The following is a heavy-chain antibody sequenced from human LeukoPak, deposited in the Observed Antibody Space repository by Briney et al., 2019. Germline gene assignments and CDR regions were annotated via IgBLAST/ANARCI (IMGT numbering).Heavy chain of an antibody. D-gene: IGHD3-10*01. V-gene: IGHV1-8*01. J-gene: IGHJ4*02. CDR1: GYTFTSYD. CDR3: ARRIRGAPTDY. CDR2: MNPNSGNT. Sequence: ASVKVSCKASGYTFTSYDLNWVRQATGQGLEWMGWMNPNSGNTGYAQKFQGRVTMTRNTSISTAYMELSSLTSEDTAVYYCARRIRGAPTDYWGQGTLVIVSS.